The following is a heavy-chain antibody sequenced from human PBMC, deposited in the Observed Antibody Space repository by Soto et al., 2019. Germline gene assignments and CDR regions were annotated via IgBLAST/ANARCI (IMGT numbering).Heavy chain of an antibody. CDR1: GYSFTSYW. CDR2: IYPGDSDT. D-gene: IGHD3-22*01. J-gene: IGHJ3*02. CDR3: ASAYYDSSGYYYEVSAFDI. V-gene: IGHV5-51*01. Sequence: GESLKISCKGSGYSFTSYWIGWVRQMPGKGLEWMGIIYPGDSDTRYSPSFQGQVTISADKSISTAYLQWSSLKASDTAMYYCASAYYDSSGYYYEVSAFDIWGQGTMVTVS.